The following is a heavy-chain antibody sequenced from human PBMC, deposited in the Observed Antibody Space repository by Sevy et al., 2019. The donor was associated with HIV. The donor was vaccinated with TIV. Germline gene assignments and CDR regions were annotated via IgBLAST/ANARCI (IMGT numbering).Heavy chain of an antibody. CDR1: GFTFSKYS. Sequence: GGSLRRSCAASGFTFSKYSMSWVRQPPGKGLEWVSTLYFGCGEINYADSVKGRFTISRDNCKSSVYLQMNNLRPEDTAVYYCARKGCTKPHDYWGHGTLVTVSS. CDR3: ARKGCTKPHDY. D-gene: IGHD2-8*01. J-gene: IGHJ4*01. CDR2: LYFGCGEI. V-gene: IGHV3-23*01.